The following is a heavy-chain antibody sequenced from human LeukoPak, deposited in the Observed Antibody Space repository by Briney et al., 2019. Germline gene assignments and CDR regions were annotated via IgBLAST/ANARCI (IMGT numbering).Heavy chain of an antibody. V-gene: IGHV3-7*03. CDR1: GFTFSSYW. D-gene: IGHD6-13*01. CDR3: AKSLNRGLAAAGTD. CDR2: IKQDGSET. J-gene: IGHJ4*02. Sequence: GGSLRLSCAASGFTFSSYWMNWVRQAPGKGLEWVANIKQDGSETYYVGSVKGRFTISRDNAKNSLYLQMNSLRAEDTALYYCAKSLNRGLAAAGTDWGQGTLVTVSS.